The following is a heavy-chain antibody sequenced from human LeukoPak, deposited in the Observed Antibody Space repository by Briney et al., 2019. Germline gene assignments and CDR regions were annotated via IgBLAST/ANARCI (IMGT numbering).Heavy chain of an antibody. D-gene: IGHD3-3*01. J-gene: IGHJ4*02. CDR1: GGSISSDGYD. CDR2: IYYSGST. Sequence: RPSETLSLTCTVSGGSISSDGYDWSWIRQHPGKGLEWSGYIYYSGSTYYNPSLKSRVTISVDTSKNQFSLKLSSVTAADTAVYYCARSALGTLEWLSNFDYWGQGTLVTVSS. V-gene: IGHV4-31*03. CDR3: ARSALGTLEWLSNFDY.